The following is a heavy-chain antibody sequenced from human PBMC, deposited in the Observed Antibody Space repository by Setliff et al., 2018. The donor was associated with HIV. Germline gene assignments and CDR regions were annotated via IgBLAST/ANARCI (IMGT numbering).Heavy chain of an antibody. V-gene: IGHV1-69*13. D-gene: IGHD3-22*01. CDR2: IIPILGSI. J-gene: IGHJ6*03. CDR3: ARLSGDNSGQPYYYYMDV. CDR1: GGIFSSYA. Sequence: SVKVSCKASGGIFSSYALSWVRQAPGQGLEWMGGIIPILGSIGYAQKFQGRLSITADESTGTAYMELSSLRFEDTAMYYCARLSGDNSGQPYYYYMDVWGKGTTVTAP.